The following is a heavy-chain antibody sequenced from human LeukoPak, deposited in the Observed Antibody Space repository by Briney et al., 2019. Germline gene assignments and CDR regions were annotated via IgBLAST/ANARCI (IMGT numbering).Heavy chain of an antibody. CDR1: GGTFSSYA. CDR3: ARDLVSRFWSGYYGY. V-gene: IGHV1-69*01. J-gene: IGHJ4*02. CDR2: IIPIFGTA. D-gene: IGHD3-3*01. Sequence: SVKVSCKASGGTFSSYAISWVRQAPGQGLEWMGGIIPIFGTANYAQKFQGRVTITADESTSTSYMELSSLRSEDTAVYYCARDLVSRFWSGYYGYWGQGTLVTVSS.